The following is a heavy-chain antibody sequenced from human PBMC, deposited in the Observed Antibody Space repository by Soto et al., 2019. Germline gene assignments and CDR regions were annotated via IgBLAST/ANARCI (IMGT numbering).Heavy chain of an antibody. CDR2: ISSTSTYI. CDR3: TRERSPGMVLPDFDF. V-gene: IGHV3-21*01. J-gene: IGHJ4*02. Sequence: EVQLVESGGGLAKPGGSLRLSYAASGFLFNSYGMNWVRLSPGRGLEWISSISSTSTYIEYADSVKGRFIISRDNAENSLFLQMNSLRAEDTAGYYCTRERSPGMVLPDFDFWGQGALVTVSS. CDR1: GFLFNSYG. D-gene: IGHD3-10*01.